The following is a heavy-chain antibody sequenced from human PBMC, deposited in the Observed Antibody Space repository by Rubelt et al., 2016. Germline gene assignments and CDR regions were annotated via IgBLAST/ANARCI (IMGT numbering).Heavy chain of an antibody. CDR3: ARDGLGSIDR. J-gene: IGHJ4*02. D-gene: IGHD3/OR15-3a*01. V-gene: IGHV3-30*04. CDR1: GFSFNNYA. Sequence: GFSFNNYAMHWVRRAPGKGRGCGSLFPRDGRKEYYAASVKGRFTISRDNSRNTLYLQMNRLGVEDSGVYFCARDGLGSIDRWGQGTLVTVSS. CDR2: FPRDGRKE.